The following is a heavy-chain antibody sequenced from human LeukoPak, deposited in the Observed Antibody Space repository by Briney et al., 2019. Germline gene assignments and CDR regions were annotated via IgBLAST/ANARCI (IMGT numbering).Heavy chain of an antibody. Sequence: SVKVSCKASGGTFSSYAISWVRQAPGQGLEWMGGIIPIFGTANYAQKFQGRVTITADKSTSTAYMELSSLRSEDTAVYYCAREEPYGSGSYFLGAHFDCWGQGTLVTVSS. J-gene: IGHJ4*02. V-gene: IGHV1-69*06. CDR2: IIPIFGTA. CDR1: GGTFSSYA. D-gene: IGHD3-10*01. CDR3: AREEPYGSGSYFLGAHFDC.